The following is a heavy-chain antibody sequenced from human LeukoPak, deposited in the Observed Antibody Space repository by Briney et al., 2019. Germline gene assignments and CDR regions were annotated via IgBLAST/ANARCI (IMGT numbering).Heavy chain of an antibody. D-gene: IGHD2-2*02. V-gene: IGHV4-30-4*07. Sequence: PSQTLSLTCAVSGGSISSGGYSWSWIRQPPGKGLEWIGYIYYSGSTNYNPSLKSRVTISVDTSKNQFSLKLSSVTAADTAVYYRARHNRYCSSTSCYTRSMWYFDYWGQGTLVTVSS. CDR3: ARHNRYCSSTSCYTRSMWYFDY. CDR1: GGSISSGGYS. CDR2: IYYSGST. J-gene: IGHJ4*02.